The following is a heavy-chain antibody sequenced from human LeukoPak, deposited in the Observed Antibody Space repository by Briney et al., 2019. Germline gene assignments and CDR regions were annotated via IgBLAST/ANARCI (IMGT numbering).Heavy chain of an antibody. V-gene: IGHV4-39*01. D-gene: IGHD5-24*01. CDR2: MYYSGST. Sequence: SETLSLTCTVSGGSISSSTYYWGWIRQPPGKGLEWIGSMYYSGSTYYNSSLKSRVTMFVDTSKNQFSLKLISVTAADTAVYYCARLRDGYNNLSPFGYWGQGTLVTVSS. CDR3: ARLRDGYNNLSPFGY. J-gene: IGHJ4*02. CDR1: GGSISSSTYY.